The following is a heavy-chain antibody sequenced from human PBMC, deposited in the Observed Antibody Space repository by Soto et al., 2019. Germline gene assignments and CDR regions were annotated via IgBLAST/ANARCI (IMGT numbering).Heavy chain of an antibody. CDR1: GFTFSSYS. CDR2: ISSSSSTI. J-gene: IGHJ6*03. CDR3: ARERGGFYYMDG. Sequence: HPWGSLRLSCAASGFTFSSYSMNWVRQAPGKGLEWVSYISSSSSTIYYADSVKGRFTISRDNAKNSLYLQMNSLRAEDTAVYYCARERGGFYYMDGWGKGTTVTVSS. V-gene: IGHV3-48*01. D-gene: IGHD3-16*01.